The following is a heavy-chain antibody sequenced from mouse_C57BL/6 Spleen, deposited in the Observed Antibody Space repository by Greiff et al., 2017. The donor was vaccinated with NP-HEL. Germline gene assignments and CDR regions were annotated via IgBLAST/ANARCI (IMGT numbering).Heavy chain of an antibody. V-gene: IGHV1-15*01. CDR1: GYTFTDYE. D-gene: IGHD2-5*01. CDR3: TLYSNYGAMDY. Sequence: QVQLQQSGAELVRPGASVTLSCKASGYTFTDYEMHWVKQTPVHGLEWIGAIDPETGGTAYNQKFKGKAILTADKSSSTAYMELRSLTSEDSAVYYCTLYSNYGAMDYWGQGTSVTVSS. J-gene: IGHJ4*01. CDR2: IDPETGGT.